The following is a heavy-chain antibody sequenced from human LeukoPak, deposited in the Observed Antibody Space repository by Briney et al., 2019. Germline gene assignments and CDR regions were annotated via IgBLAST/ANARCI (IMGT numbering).Heavy chain of an antibody. J-gene: IGHJ4*02. CDR2: ISGSGGST. CDR3: AKDGHWNLKDFDY. CDR1: GFTSSSYA. Sequence: PGGSLRLSCAASGFTSSSYAMSWVRQAPGKELEWVSAISGSGGSTYYADSVKGRFTISRDNSKNTLYLQMNSLRAEDTAVYYCAKDGHWNLKDFDYWGQGTLVTVSS. D-gene: IGHD1-1*01. V-gene: IGHV3-23*01.